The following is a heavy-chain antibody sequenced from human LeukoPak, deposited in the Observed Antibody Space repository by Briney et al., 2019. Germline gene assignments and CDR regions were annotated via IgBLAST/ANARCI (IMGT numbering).Heavy chain of an antibody. CDR3: ARGANYYDSSGYYRRLPHFDY. CDR2: IYTSGST. V-gene: IGHV4-4*07. J-gene: IGHJ4*02. CDR1: GGSISSYY. D-gene: IGHD3-22*01. Sequence: SETLSLTCTVSGGSISSYYWSWVRQPAGKGLEWIGRIYTSGSTYYNPSLKSRVTISVDTSKNQFSLKLSSVTAADTAVYYCARGANYYDSSGYYRRLPHFDYWGQGTLVTVSS.